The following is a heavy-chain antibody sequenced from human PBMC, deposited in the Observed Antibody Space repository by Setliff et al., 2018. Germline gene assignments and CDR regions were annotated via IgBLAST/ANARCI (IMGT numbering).Heavy chain of an antibody. Sequence: PSETLSLTCAVSGYSISSGYYWGWIRQPPGKGLEWIGSISHSGSTYYNPSLKSRVTISVDTSKNQFSLKLSSVTAADTAVYYCARLWRRIQQIDYWGQGTLVTVSS. CDR2: ISHSGST. CDR3: ARLWRRIQQIDY. CDR1: GYSISSGYY. V-gene: IGHV4-38-2*01. D-gene: IGHD3-10*01. J-gene: IGHJ4*02.